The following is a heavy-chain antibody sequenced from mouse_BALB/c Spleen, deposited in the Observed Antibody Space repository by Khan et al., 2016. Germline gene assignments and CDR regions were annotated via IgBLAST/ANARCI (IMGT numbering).Heavy chain of an antibody. CDR1: GYSITSDYA. D-gene: IGHD1-2*01. CDR3: ALLRLPY. CDR2: IGYSGST. V-gene: IGHV3-2*02. Sequence: QLEESGPGLVKPSQSLSLACTVTGYSITSDYAWNWIRQFPGNKLEWMGYIGYSGSTTYNPSLKSRISITRDSSTNQFFLQLSSVTTEDTATSYCALLRLPYWGQGTLVTVSA. J-gene: IGHJ3*01.